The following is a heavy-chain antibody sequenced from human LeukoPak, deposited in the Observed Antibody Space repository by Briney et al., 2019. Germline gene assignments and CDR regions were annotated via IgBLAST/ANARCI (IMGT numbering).Heavy chain of an antibody. Sequence: ASVKVSCKASGYTFTSYDINWVRQATGQGLEWMGWMNPNSGNTGYAQKFQGRVTMTRNTSISTAYMELSSLRSEDTAVYYCAIEGRSSSWYIDYYYYSMDVWGQGTTVTVSS. J-gene: IGHJ6*02. D-gene: IGHD6-13*01. CDR3: AIEGRSSSWYIDYYYYSMDV. V-gene: IGHV1-8*01. CDR2: MNPNSGNT. CDR1: GYTFTSYD.